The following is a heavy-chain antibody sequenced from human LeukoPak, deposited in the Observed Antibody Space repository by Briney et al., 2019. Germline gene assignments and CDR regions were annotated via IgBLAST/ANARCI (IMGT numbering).Heavy chain of an antibody. CDR1: GGSISSYY. V-gene: IGHV4-4*07. CDR3: AATPITIFGVVINWYFDL. J-gene: IGHJ2*01. CDR2: IYTSGST. Sequence: SGTLSLTCFISGGSISSYYWSWIRQPAGKGLEWIGRIYTSGSTNYNPSLKSRVTMSVDTSKNQFSLKLSSVTAADTAVYYCAATPITIFGVVINWYFDLWGRGTLVTVSS. D-gene: IGHD3-3*01.